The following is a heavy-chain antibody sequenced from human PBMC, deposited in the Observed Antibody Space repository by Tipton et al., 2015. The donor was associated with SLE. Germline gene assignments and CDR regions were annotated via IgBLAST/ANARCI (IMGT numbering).Heavy chain of an antibody. CDR2: ISSNGGST. Sequence: GSLRLSCSASGFTFSSYAMHWVRQAPGKGLEYVSAISSNGGSTYYADSVKGRFTISRDNSKNTLYLQMNSLRAEDTAVYYCAGTWELTGFDYWGQGTLVTVSS. CDR3: AGTWELTGFDY. V-gene: IGHV3-64*04. J-gene: IGHJ4*02. CDR1: GFTFSSYA. D-gene: IGHD1-26*01.